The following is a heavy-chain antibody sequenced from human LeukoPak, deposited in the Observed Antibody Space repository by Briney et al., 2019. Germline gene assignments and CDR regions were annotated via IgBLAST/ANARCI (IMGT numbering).Heavy chain of an antibody. D-gene: IGHD6-6*01. CDR3: ARGGIAARFAY. V-gene: IGHV3-48*03. CDR1: GFTFSSYE. Sequence: HPGRSLRLSCAASGFTFSSYEMNWVRQAPGKGLEWVSYISSGSSSIFYADSVKGRFTISRDNAKNSLYLQMNSLRVEDTAVYYCARGGIAARFAYWGQGTLVTVSS. CDR2: ISSGSSSI. J-gene: IGHJ4*02.